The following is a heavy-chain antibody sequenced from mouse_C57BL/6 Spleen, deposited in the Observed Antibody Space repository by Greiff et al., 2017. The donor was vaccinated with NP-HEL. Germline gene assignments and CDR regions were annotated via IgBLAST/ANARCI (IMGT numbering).Heavy chain of an antibody. J-gene: IGHJ1*03. Sequence: QVQLQQPGAELVMPGASVKLSCKASGYTFTSYWMHWVKQRPGQGLEWIGEIDPSDSYTNYNPKFKGKSTLTVDKSSSTAYMQLSSLTSEDSAVYYCASYYGSSHWYFDVWGTGTTVTVSS. D-gene: IGHD1-1*01. V-gene: IGHV1-69*01. CDR1: GYTFTSYW. CDR3: ASYYGSSHWYFDV. CDR2: IDPSDSYT.